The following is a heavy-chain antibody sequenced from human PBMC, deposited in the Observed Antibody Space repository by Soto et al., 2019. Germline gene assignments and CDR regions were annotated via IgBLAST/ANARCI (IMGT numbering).Heavy chain of an antibody. Sequence: QVQLVQSGAEVKKPGASVKISCKTSGHTFMTYALHWGRQAPGQRPEWMGWINPGNGNTEYSQKLQGRVTITRDTSARTVFMEVANMTSENTAVYYCARVRMLWYGELAPWGQGTQVIVSA. J-gene: IGHJ5*02. D-gene: IGHD3-10*01. V-gene: IGHV1-3*01. CDR2: INPGNGNT. CDR3: ARVRMLWYGELAP. CDR1: GHTFMTYA.